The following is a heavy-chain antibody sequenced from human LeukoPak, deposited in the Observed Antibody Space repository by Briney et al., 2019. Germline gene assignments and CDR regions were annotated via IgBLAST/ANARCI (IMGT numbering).Heavy chain of an antibody. D-gene: IGHD2-21*01. J-gene: IGHJ5*02. V-gene: IGHV4-59*08. CDR2: IYYSGST. CDR3: ARHLSILWSRFDP. Sequence: SETLSLTCTVSGGSISSYYWSWIRQPPGKGLEWIGYIYYSGSTNYNPSLKSRVTISVDTSKNQFSLKLSSVTAADTAVYYCARHLSILWSRFDPLGQGTLVTGFS. CDR1: GGSISSYY.